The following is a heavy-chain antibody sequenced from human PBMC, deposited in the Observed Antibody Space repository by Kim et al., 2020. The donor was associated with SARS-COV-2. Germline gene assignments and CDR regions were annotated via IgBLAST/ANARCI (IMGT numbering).Heavy chain of an antibody. CDR3: ARREAGANYFDS. Sequence: NHNPPRKGRVNMSVDTSKNQFSLKLTSVTAADTAVYYCARREAGANYFDSWGQGTLVTVSS. J-gene: IGHJ4*02. D-gene: IGHD2-2*01. V-gene: IGHV4-4*07.